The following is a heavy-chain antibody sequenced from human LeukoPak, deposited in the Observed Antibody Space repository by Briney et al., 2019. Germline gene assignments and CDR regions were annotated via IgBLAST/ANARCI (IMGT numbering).Heavy chain of an antibody. CDR3: AKARSDAGYYFDY. Sequence: GGSQRLSCAASGFTSGTSWMSWVRQPPGNGLEWVANINQDGSAQYYVDSVKGRFTISRDNSKNTLYLQMNSLRAEDTAVYYCAKARSDAGYYFDYWGQGTLVTVSS. V-gene: IGHV3-7*03. CDR1: GFTSGTSW. D-gene: IGHD3-10*01. CDR2: INQDGSAQ. J-gene: IGHJ4*02.